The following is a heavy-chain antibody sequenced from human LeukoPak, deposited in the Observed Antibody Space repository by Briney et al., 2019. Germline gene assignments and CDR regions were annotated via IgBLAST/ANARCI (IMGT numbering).Heavy chain of an antibody. V-gene: IGHV3-48*03. CDR1: GFTFRSYE. CDR2: ISSSGSTI. Sequence: GGSLRLSCAASGFTFRSYEMNWVRQAPGKGLEWVSYISSSGSTIYYADSVKDRFTISRDNAKNSLFLQMDSLRAEDTAVYYCARDTSGYGVFDYWGQGTLVTVSS. CDR3: ARDTSGYGVFDY. D-gene: IGHD3-9*01. J-gene: IGHJ4*02.